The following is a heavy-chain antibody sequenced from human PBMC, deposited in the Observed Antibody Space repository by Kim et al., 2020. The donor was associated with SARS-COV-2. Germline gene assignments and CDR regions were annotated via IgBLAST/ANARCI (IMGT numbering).Heavy chain of an antibody. CDR2: INAGNGNT. J-gene: IGHJ4*02. Sequence: ASVKVSCKASGYTFTSYAMHWVRQAPGQRLEWMGWINAGNGNTKYSQKFQGRVTITRDTSASTAYMELSSLRSEDTAVYYCARDGVVGSGWYQFDYWGQGTLVTVSS. V-gene: IGHV1-3*01. CDR3: ARDGVVGSGWYQFDY. CDR1: GYTFTSYA. D-gene: IGHD6-19*01.